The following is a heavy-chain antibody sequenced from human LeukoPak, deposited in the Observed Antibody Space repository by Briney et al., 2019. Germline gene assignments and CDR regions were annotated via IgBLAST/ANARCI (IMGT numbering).Heavy chain of an antibody. D-gene: IGHD3-10*01. CDR1: GFTFSSYA. J-gene: IGHJ6*02. CDR3: AHGSGSYPLYYYYYYGMDV. CDR2: ISGSGGST. Sequence: GGSLRLSCAASGFTFSSYAMSWVRQAPGEGLEWVSAISGSGGSTYYADSVKGRFTISRDNSKNTLYLQMNSLRAEDTAVYYCAHGSGSYPLYYYYYYGMDVWGQGTTVTVSS. V-gene: IGHV3-23*01.